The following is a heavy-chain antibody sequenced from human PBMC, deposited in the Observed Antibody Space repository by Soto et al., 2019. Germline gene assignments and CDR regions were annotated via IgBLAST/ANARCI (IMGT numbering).Heavy chain of an antibody. V-gene: IGHV3-23*01. Sequence: GESLKISCAASGFTFSSYAMTWVRQAPGKGLEWVSGVSGTGGSAYYADSVKGRFTISRDKSTNTLYLHMNSLRAEDTAVYYCETGSDYSDYDLEYWGQGTLVTVSS. CDR1: GFTFSSYA. J-gene: IGHJ4*02. D-gene: IGHD4-17*01. CDR2: VSGTGGSA. CDR3: ETGSDYSDYDLEY.